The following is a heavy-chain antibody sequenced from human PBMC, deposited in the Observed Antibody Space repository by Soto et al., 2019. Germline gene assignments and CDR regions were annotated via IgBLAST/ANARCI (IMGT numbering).Heavy chain of an antibody. J-gene: IGHJ4*02. Sequence: SETLSLTCAVYGGSFSGYYWSWIRQSPGKGLEWIGEINHSGSTNCNPSLKSRVTISVYTSKNQFSLKLSSVTAADTAVYYCVKDRSDTWSFDYWGQGTLVTVSS. CDR3: VKDRSDTWSFDY. CDR1: GGSFSGYY. D-gene: IGHD2-8*02. CDR2: INHSGST. V-gene: IGHV4-34*01.